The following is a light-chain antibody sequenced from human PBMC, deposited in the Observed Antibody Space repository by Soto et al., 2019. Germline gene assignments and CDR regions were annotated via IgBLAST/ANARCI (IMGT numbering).Light chain of an antibody. CDR2: DVP. CDR1: SSDVGGYNV. CDR3: SSYRSRTLVV. J-gene: IGLJ2*01. V-gene: IGLV2-14*01. Sequence: QSALTQPASVSGSPGQSITISCTGTSSDVGGYNVDSWYQQHPGKAPTLMIYDVPYRPAGVSHRSSGSKSATTASLPISGLQAEDEADYYCSSYRSRTLVVFGGGTQLTVL.